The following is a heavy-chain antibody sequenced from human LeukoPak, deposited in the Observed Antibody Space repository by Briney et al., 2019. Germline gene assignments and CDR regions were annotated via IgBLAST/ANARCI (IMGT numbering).Heavy chain of an antibody. D-gene: IGHD4-17*01. Sequence: SVKVSCKASGGTFNSYTISWVRQAPGQGLEWMGGIIPNFGTRNYAQKFQGRVTMTADKSTSTAYMELGSLRSEDTAVYYCAREAAADDYGDYGPIDIWGQGTMVTVSS. J-gene: IGHJ3*02. CDR3: AREAAADDYGDYGPIDI. CDR1: GGTFNSYT. V-gene: IGHV1-69*06. CDR2: IIPNFGTR.